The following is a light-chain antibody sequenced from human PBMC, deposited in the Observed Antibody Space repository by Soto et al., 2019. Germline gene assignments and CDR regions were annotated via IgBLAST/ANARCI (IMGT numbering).Light chain of an antibody. V-gene: IGKV1-5*03. CDR1: QVVSQW. Sequence: DIHMTQSPSTLSASVGDRITITCRASQVVSQWLAWYQHKPGKAPKLLIYKASTLESGVSSRFSGRGSGTEFTLTIRDLQPDDFATYYCQQYSSDLNTFGQGTKLEIK. J-gene: IGKJ2*01. CDR2: KAS. CDR3: QQYSSDLNT.